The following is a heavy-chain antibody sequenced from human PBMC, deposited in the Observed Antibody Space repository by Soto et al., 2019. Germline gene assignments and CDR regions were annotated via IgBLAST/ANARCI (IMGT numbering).Heavy chain of an antibody. D-gene: IGHD4-17*01. V-gene: IGHV4-30-4*01. J-gene: IGHJ6*02. CDR3: ARDQTRALNYYGMDV. CDR2: IYYSGST. CDR1: GGSISSGDYS. Sequence: QVQLQESGPGLVKPSQTLSLTCTVSGGSISSGDYSWSWIRQPPGKGLEWIGYIYYSGSTYYNPSLKSRVNISVDTSKDHFSLKLSSVTAADTAVYYCARDQTRALNYYGMDVWGQGTTVTVSS.